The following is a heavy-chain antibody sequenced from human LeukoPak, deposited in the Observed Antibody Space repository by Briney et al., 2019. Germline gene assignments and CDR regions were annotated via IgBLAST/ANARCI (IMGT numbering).Heavy chain of an antibody. CDR2: IKQDGSEK. CDR3: ARQVQGFDP. CDR1: GFTLRSYW. V-gene: IGHV3-7*01. J-gene: IGHJ5*02. Sequence: GGSLRLSCAASGFTLRSYWMSWVRQAPGKGLEWVANIKQDGSEKYYVDSVKGRFTISRDNAKNSLYLQMNSLRAEDTAVYYCARQVQGFDPWGQGTLVTVSS.